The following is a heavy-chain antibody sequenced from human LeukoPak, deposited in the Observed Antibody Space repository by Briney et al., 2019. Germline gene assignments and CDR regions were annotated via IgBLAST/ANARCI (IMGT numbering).Heavy chain of an antibody. Sequence: GGSLRLSCAASGFTFSSYAMSWVRQAPGKGLEWVLTISGSGGNTYYADSVKGRFTISRDNSKNTLYLQMNSLRAEDTAVYYCAKASGGGTYETSGYYFDYWGQGTLVTVSS. CDR1: GFTFSSYA. J-gene: IGHJ4*02. CDR3: AKASGGGTYETSGYYFDY. D-gene: IGHD3-22*01. V-gene: IGHV3-23*01. CDR2: ISGSGGNT.